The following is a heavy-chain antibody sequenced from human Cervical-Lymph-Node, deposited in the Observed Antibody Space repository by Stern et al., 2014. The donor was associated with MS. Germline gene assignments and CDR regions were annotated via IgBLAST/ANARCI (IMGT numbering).Heavy chain of an antibody. CDR2: IWYDGSNK. J-gene: IGHJ4*02. V-gene: IGHV3-33*01. CDR1: GFTFSSYG. D-gene: IGHD4-17*01. Sequence: VKLVESGGGVVQPGRSLRLSCAASGFTFSSYGMHWVRQAPGKGLEWVAVIWYDGSNKYYADSVKGRFTISRDNSKNTLYLQMNSLRAEDTAVYYCARENGDYAFDYWGQGTLVTVSS. CDR3: ARENGDYAFDY.